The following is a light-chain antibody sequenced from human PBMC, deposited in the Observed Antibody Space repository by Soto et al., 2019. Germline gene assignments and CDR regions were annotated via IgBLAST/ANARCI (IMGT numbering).Light chain of an antibody. CDR1: QSVSSN. CDR2: GAS. Sequence: EVVMTQSPATLSVSPGERATLSCRASQSVSSNLAWYQQRLGQAPRLLISGASTRVTDIPARFSGSGSGTEFTLPNSSLQSEDFAVYYCQQYNDWPRTLGKGTKVEIK. V-gene: IGKV3-15*01. J-gene: IGKJ1*01. CDR3: QQYNDWPRT.